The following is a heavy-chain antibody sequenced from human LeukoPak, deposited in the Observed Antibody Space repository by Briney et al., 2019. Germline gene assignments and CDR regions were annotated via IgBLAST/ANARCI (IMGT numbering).Heavy chain of an antibody. Sequence: GASVKVSCKASGYTFTSYYLHWVRQAPGQGLGCVGTINPSSGRPTYAQTFRGRVTMTRDTSTSTVYMELSSLRYEETAVYYCARALMGYWYFDLWGRGTQVTVSS. CDR2: INPSSGRP. D-gene: IGHD3-10*01. J-gene: IGHJ2*01. V-gene: IGHV1-46*01. CDR1: GYTFTSYY. CDR3: ARALMGYWYFDL.